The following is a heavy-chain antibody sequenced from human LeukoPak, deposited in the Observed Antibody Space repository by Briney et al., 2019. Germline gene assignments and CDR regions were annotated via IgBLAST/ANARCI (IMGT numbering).Heavy chain of an antibody. CDR2: IYSGGSR. J-gene: IGHJ4*02. V-gene: IGHV3-53*01. Sequence: GGSLRLSCAASGFTFSNAWMSWVRQAPGKGLEWVSLIYSGGSRYYADSVKGRSTISRDNSKNTLYLQMSSLRAEDTAVYYCAREGGTTGLDYWGQGTLVTVSS. CDR1: GFTFSNAW. D-gene: IGHD1-1*01. CDR3: AREGGTTGLDY.